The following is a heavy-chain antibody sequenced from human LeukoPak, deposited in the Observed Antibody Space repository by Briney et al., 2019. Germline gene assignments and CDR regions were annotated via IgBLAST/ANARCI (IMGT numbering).Heavy chain of an antibody. D-gene: IGHD2-21*02. CDR3: ARDCLDCGGDWTLDY. CDR1: GFTFSSYG. V-gene: IGHV3-30*03. CDR2: ISYDGSNK. Sequence: HSGGSLRLSCAASGFTFSSYGMHWVRQAPGKGLEWVAVISYDGSNKYYADSVKGRFTISRDNSKNTLYLQMNSLRAEDTAVYYCARDCLDCGGDWTLDYWGQGTLVTVSS. J-gene: IGHJ4*02.